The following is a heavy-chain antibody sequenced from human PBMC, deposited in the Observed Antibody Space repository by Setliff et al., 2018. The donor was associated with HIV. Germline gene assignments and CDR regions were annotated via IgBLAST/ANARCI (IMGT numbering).Heavy chain of an antibody. Sequence: SETLSLTCTGAGGSISSDNYFWAWIRQPPGKGLEWIGSIFYTGSTYYNGSLNSRLAISVDTSKNQFSLRLTSVSAADTAAYYCAKTSVGAAGLYAFDIWGQGTMVTVSS. CDR2: IFYTGST. CDR1: GGSISSDNYF. J-gene: IGHJ3*02. CDR3: AKTSVGAAGLYAFDI. V-gene: IGHV4-39*01. D-gene: IGHD1-26*01.